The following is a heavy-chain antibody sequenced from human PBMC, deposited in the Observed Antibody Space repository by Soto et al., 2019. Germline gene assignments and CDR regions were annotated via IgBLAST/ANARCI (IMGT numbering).Heavy chain of an antibody. CDR1: GFTFSSYG. V-gene: IGHV3-30*18. Sequence: QVQLVESGGGVVQPGRSLRLSCAASGFTFSSYGMHWVRQAPGKGLEWVAVISYDGSNKYYADSVKGRFTISRDNSKNPVYMPMNSLGAADSAVYYCAKHEVLPIFGVVIVPLYYYYCMYVWGQGTTVTVSS. CDR2: ISYDGSNK. D-gene: IGHD3-3*01. J-gene: IGHJ6*02. CDR3: AKHEVLPIFGVVIVPLYYYYCMYV.